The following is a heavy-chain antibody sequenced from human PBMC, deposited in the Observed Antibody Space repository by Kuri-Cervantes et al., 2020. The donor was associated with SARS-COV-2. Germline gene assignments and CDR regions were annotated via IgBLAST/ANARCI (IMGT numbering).Heavy chain of an antibody. CDR1: GGSFSGYN. J-gene: IGHJ6*02. Sequence: SQTLSLTCAVYGGSFSGYNWSWIRQPPGKGLEWIGEINHSGSTNYNPSLKSRVTISVDTSKNQFSLKLSSVTAADTAVYYCAGLMGRDYYYYGMDVWGQGTTVTVSS. D-gene: IGHD2-15*01. CDR2: INHSGST. CDR3: AGLMGRDYYYYGMDV. V-gene: IGHV4-34*01.